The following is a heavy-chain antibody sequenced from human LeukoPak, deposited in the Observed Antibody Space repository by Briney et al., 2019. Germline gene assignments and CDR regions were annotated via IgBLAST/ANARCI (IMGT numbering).Heavy chain of an antibody. V-gene: IGHV1-46*01. CDR2: VNPSGGST. J-gene: IGHJ4*02. CDR1: GYSFTIFD. D-gene: IGHD3-3*02. CDR3: ARDAF. Sequence: ASVTVSFKTSGYSFTIFDIHWVRQAPGQGLEWMGMVNPSGGSTISAQKFQDRVNMTTDTSTRTVYMEMTGLTSDDTGIYYCARDAFWGQGTQVTVSS.